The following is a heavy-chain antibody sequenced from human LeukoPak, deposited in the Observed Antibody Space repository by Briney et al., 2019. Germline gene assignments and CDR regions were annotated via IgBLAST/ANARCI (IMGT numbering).Heavy chain of an antibody. Sequence: GESLKIYCKGFGYSFTSYWIGWVRQMPRKGMECMGIIYPGDSDTRYSPSFQGQVTISADKSISTAYLQWSSLKASDTAMYYCASLVNGGYRYFDYWGQGTLVTVSS. V-gene: IGHV5-51*01. CDR1: GYSFTSYW. J-gene: IGHJ4*02. CDR3: ASLVNGGYRYFDY. CDR2: IYPGDSDT. D-gene: IGHD5-12*01.